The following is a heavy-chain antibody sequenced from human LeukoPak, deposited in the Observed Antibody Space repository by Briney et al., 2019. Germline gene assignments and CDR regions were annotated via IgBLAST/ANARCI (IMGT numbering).Heavy chain of an antibody. V-gene: IGHV4-61*02. CDR1: GASISSGSYF. D-gene: IGHD3-22*01. CDR2: IFSTGST. CDR3: ARREDSSVYYWHAPDY. J-gene: IGHJ4*02. Sequence: PSETLSLTCTVSGASISSGSYFWSWIRQPAGKHLEWIGRIFSTGSTNYNPSLKSRVTMSVDTSKNQFSLKLTSVTAADTAVYYCARREDSSVYYWHAPDYWGQGTLVTVSS.